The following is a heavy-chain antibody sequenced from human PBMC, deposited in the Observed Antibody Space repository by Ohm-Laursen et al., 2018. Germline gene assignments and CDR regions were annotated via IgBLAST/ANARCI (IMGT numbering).Heavy chain of an antibody. CDR2: IYPGDSDT. V-gene: IGHV5-51*01. CDR3: ASRSEGYFDY. CDR1: GYSFTTYW. D-gene: IGHD6-19*01. J-gene: IGHJ4*03. Sequence: EALRISCKASGYSFTTYWIGWVRQMPGKGLEWMGIIYPGDSDTRYSPSFQGQVTISADESITTAYLQWSSLKASDTAMYYCASRSEGYFDYWGRGTLVTVSS.